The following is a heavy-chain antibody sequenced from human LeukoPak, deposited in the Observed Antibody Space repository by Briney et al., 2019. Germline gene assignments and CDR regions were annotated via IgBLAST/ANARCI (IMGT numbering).Heavy chain of an antibody. CDR3: ARDYSIMVRGVIITTHFDY. J-gene: IGHJ4*02. V-gene: IGHV3-30*04. D-gene: IGHD3-10*01. Sequence: GGSLRLSCAASGFTFSSYAMHWVRQAPGKELEWVAVIAYDGKTMYYADSVKGRFTVSRDNSKKTLYLQMNSLRAEDTAMYYCARDYSIMVRGVIITTHFDYWGQGTQSPSPQ. CDR2: IAYDGKTM. CDR1: GFTFSSYA.